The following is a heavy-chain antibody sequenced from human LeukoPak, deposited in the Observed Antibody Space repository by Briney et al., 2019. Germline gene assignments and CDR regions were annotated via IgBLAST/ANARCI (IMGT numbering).Heavy chain of an antibody. CDR2: IYYSGST. CDR1: GRSISSGGYY. J-gene: IGHJ5*02. CDR3: ARRSEYHWFDP. V-gene: IGHV4-31*03. Sequence: SQTLSLTCTLSGRSISSGGYYWTWIRQHPGKVLQWFGYIYYSGSTYYNPSLKSRVTISVDTSRNQFSLRLSSVNAADPAVYSCARRSEYHWFDPWGQGTLVTVSS. D-gene: IGHD2-2*01.